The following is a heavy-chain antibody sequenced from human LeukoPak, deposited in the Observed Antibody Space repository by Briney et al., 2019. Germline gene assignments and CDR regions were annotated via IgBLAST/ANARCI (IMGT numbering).Heavy chain of an antibody. CDR1: GGSISSYY. D-gene: IGHD4-17*01. J-gene: IGHJ6*03. Sequence: PSETLSLTCTVSGGSISSYYWSWIRQPAGKGLEWIGRIYTSGSTNYNPSLKSRVTISVDTSKNQFSLKLSSVTAADTAAYYCARSPTLHDYGVTSWVYYYYMDVWGKGTTVTVSS. V-gene: IGHV4-4*07. CDR2: IYTSGST. CDR3: ARSPTLHDYGVTSWVYYYYMDV.